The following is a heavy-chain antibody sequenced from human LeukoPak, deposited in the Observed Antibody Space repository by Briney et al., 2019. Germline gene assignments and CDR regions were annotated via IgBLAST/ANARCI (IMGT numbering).Heavy chain of an antibody. Sequence: SETLSLTCTVSGGSISSYYWGWIRQPPGKGLEWIGSIYYSGSTYYNPSLKSRVTISVDTSKNQFSLKLSSVTAADTAVYYCARHEITMMVANDAFDIWGQGTMVTVSS. D-gene: IGHD3-22*01. CDR1: GGSISSYY. V-gene: IGHV4-39*01. J-gene: IGHJ3*02. CDR2: IYYSGST. CDR3: ARHEITMMVANDAFDI.